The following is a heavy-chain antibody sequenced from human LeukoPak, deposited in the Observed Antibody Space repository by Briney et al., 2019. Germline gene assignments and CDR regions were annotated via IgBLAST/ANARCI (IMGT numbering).Heavy chain of an antibody. CDR2: ISNSSSYI. V-gene: IGHV3-21*01. CDR3: AREGSYDFWSGYYIMEYFDY. D-gene: IGHD3-3*01. CDR1: GFTFSSYS. Sequence: PGGSLRLSCAASGFTFSSYSMNWVRQAPGKGLEWVSSISNSSSYIYYADSVKGRFTISRDNAKNSLYLQMNSLRAEDTAVYYCAREGSYDFWSGYYIMEYFDYWGQGTLVTVSS. J-gene: IGHJ4*02.